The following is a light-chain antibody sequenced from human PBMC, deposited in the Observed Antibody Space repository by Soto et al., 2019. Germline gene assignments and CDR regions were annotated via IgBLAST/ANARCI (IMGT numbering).Light chain of an antibody. Sequence: EIVLTQSPGTLSLSPGERATLSCRASQSVSSSYLAWYQQKPGQAPRLLIYGASSRATGIPDRFSGSGSGTDFTLTISRLEPEDFAVYYCQQYGSPLSHTFGQGTKLEIK. V-gene: IGKV3-20*01. CDR1: QSVSSSY. CDR3: QQYGSPLSHT. J-gene: IGKJ2*01. CDR2: GAS.